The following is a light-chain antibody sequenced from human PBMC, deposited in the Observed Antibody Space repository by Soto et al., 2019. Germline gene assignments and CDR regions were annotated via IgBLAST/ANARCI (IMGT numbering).Light chain of an antibody. J-gene: IGKJ1*01. CDR1: QSVSSK. V-gene: IGKV3-15*01. CDR3: QQYNTCPGT. CDR2: GAS. Sequence: EIVLTQSPGTLSVSPGERATLSCRASQSVSSKLAWYQQKPGQAPRLLFYGASTGATGIPARFSGSGSETEFTLSISSLQSEDFAVYYCQQYNTCPGTFGHGIKVDIK.